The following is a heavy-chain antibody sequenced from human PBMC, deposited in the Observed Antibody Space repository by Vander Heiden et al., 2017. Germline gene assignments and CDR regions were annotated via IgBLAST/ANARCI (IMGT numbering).Heavy chain of an antibody. V-gene: IGHV1-2*02. Sequence: QVQLVQSGAEVKKPGASVKVSCKASGYTFTGYYMHWVRQAPGQGLEWMGWINPNSGGTNYAQKFQGRVTMTRDTSISTAYMELSRRRSDDTAVYYCAATYYYDSSGWRFFDYWGQGTLVTVSS. J-gene: IGHJ4*02. CDR3: AATYYYDSSGWRFFDY. CDR2: INPNSGGT. CDR1: GYTFTGYY. D-gene: IGHD3-22*01.